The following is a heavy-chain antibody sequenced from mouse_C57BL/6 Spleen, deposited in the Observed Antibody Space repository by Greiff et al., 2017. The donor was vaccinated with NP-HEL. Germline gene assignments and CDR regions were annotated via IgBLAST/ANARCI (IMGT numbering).Heavy chain of an antibody. CDR1: GYTFTSYW. CDR3: ALGRNYFDY. V-gene: IGHV1-74*01. J-gene: IGHJ2*01. D-gene: IGHD1-1*01. CDR2: IHPSDSDT. Sequence: QVQLKQPGAELVKPGASVKVSCKASGYTFTSYWMHWVKQRPGQGLEWIGRIHPSDSDTNYNQKFKGKATLTADKSSSTAYMQLSSLTSEDSAVNYCALGRNYFDYWGQGTTLTVSS.